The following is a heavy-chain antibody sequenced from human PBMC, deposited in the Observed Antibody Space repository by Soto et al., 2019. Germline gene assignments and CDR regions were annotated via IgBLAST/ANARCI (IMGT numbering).Heavy chain of an antibody. CDR1: GGSISSSNW. CDR3: ARDKKWEPRPAAFDI. V-gene: IGHV4-4*02. Sequence: SETLSLTCAVSGGSISSSNWWSWVRQPPGKGLEWIGEIYHSGSTNYNPSLKSRVTISVDKSKNQFSLKLSSVTAADTAVYYCARDKKWEPRPAAFDIWGQGTMVTVSS. J-gene: IGHJ3*02. D-gene: IGHD1-26*01. CDR2: IYHSGST.